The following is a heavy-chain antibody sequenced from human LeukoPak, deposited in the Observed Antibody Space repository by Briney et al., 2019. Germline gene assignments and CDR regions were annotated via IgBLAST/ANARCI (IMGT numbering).Heavy chain of an antibody. Sequence: HTGGSLRLSCAASGFTFSNYWMIWVRQAPGKGLEWVADIRYDSSDKFYVDSVKGRFTISRDNAQSSVYLQMNSLGAEDTAVYYCARLMTEAGTYSYYFDNWGQGTLVTVSS. V-gene: IGHV3-7*01. D-gene: IGHD6-19*01. J-gene: IGHJ4*02. CDR1: GFTFSNYW. CDR2: IRYDSSDK. CDR3: ARLMTEAGTYSYYFDN.